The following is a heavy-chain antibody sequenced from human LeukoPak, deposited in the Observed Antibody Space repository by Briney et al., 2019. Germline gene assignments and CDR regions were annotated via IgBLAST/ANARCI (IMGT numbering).Heavy chain of an antibody. CDR3: ARLTQLRYFDWLLKKDRANWFVP. D-gene: IGHD3-9*01. V-gene: IGHV1-18*01. CDR2: ISAYNGNT. CDR1: GYTFTSYG. J-gene: IGHJ5*02. Sequence: GASVKVSCKAPGYTFTSYGISWVRQAPGQGLERMGWISAYNGNTNYAQKLQGRVTMTTDTSTSTAYMELRSLRSDDTAVYYFARLTQLRYFDWLLKKDRANWFVPWGQGTLVTVSS.